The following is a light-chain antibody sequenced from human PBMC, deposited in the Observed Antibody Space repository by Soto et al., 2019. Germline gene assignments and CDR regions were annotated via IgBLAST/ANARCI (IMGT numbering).Light chain of an antibody. CDR1: NPISNY. V-gene: IGKV1-39*01. CDR2: GAS. CDR3: HPTYPTPIT. J-gene: IGKJ5*01. Sequence: DIPMSEAPSSLSASGGNIITITCRASNPISNYLNWYQHRTGKARKFPTYGASTLQSGVPYRFSGSESGTASTLTIPSLPTEDCATYYCHPTYPTPITFGQGTRLEI.